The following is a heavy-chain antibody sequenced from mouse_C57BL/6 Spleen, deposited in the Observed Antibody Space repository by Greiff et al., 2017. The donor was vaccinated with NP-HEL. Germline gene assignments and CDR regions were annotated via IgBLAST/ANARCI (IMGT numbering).Heavy chain of an antibody. V-gene: IGHV1-59*01. CDR2: IDPSDSYT. Sequence: QVQLQQSGAELVRPGTSVKLSCKASGYTFTSYWMHWVKQRPGQGLEWIGVIDPSDSYTNYNQKFKGKATLTVDTSSSTAYMQLSSLTSEDSAVYYCATYGNYVGYWGQGTTLTVSS. CDR1: GYTFTSYW. J-gene: IGHJ2*01. D-gene: IGHD2-1*01. CDR3: ATYGNYVGY.